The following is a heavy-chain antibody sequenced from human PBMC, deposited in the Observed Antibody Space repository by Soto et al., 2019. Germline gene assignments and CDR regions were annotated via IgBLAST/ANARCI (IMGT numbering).Heavy chain of an antibody. V-gene: IGHV3-23*01. J-gene: IGHJ6*02. D-gene: IGHD4-17*01. Sequence: GGSLRLSCAASGFTFSSYAMSWVRQAPGKGLEWVSAISGSGGSTYYADSVKGRFTISRDNSKNTLYLQMNSLRAEDTAVYYCAKDLSDGDYSRYYGMDVWGQGTTVTVSS. CDR1: GFTFSSYA. CDR3: AKDLSDGDYSRYYGMDV. CDR2: ISGSGGST.